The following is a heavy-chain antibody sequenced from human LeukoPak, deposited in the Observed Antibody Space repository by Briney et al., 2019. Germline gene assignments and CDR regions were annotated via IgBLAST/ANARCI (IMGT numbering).Heavy chain of an antibody. CDR1: GFTFSSYA. D-gene: IGHD1-1*01. CDR3: ARDQRWNDDWWFDP. CDR2: ISGSGGST. J-gene: IGHJ5*02. Sequence: PGGSLRLSCAASGFTFSSYAMSWVRQAPGKGLEWVSAISGSGGSTYYADSVKGRFTISRDNSKNTLYLQMNSLRAEDTAVYYCARDQRWNDDWWFDPWGQGTLVTVSS. V-gene: IGHV3-23*01.